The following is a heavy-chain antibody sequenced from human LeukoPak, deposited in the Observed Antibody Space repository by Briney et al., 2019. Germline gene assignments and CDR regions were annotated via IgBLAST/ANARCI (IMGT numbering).Heavy chain of an antibody. CDR3: ARDRGSSWYHYFDY. CDR2: IYYSGST. CDR1: GGPISSYY. V-gene: IGHV4-59*01. J-gene: IGHJ4*02. D-gene: IGHD6-13*01. Sequence: KPSETLSLTCTVSGGPISSYYWRWIRQPPGKGLEWIGYIYYSGSTNYNPSLKSRVTISVDTSKNQFSLKLSSVTAADTAVYYCARDRGSSWYHYFDYWGQGTLVTVSS.